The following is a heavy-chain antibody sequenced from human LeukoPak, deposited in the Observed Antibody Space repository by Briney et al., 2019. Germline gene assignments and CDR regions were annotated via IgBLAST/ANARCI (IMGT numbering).Heavy chain of an antibody. J-gene: IGHJ4*02. Sequence: GEALQISFQGPGFNFTSQWIGWGRPRPGKGIEWMGIHYSGESDTRYSPSFQGQLPISAHKSTISAYLQWRSLKASDTGMYYCVKTGAAAGYYYFDYWGQGTLVTVSS. CDR2: HYSGESDT. V-gene: IGHV5-51*01. CDR1: GFNFTSQW. CDR3: VKTGAAAGYYYFDY. D-gene: IGHD6-13*01.